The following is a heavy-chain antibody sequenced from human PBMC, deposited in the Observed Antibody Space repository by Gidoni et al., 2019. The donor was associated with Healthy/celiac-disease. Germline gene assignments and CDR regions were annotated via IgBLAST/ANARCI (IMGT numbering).Heavy chain of an antibody. CDR1: GYSFTSYW. CDR2: IYPGDSDT. CDR3: ARHLGVLHYYYGMDV. J-gene: IGHJ6*04. Sequence: EVQLVQSGAEVKKPGESLKISCKGSGYSFTSYWIGWVRQMPGKGLEWMGIIYPGDSDTRYSPSFQGQVTISAAKSISTAYLQWSSLKASDTAMYYCARHLGVLHYYYGMDVWGKGTTVTVSS. V-gene: IGHV5-51*01. D-gene: IGHD2-15*01.